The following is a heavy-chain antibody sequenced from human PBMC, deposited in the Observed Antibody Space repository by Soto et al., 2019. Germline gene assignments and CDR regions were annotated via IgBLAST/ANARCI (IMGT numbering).Heavy chain of an antibody. J-gene: IGHJ4*02. D-gene: IGHD1-7*01. V-gene: IGHV3-30-3*01. Sequence: QVQLVESGGGVVQPGRSLRVSCSASGFTFSDFEMYWIRQAPGKGLDWVSFISYDGSNQYYAGSVKGRFTISRDNSKNTLFLLMSSLRPEDTAVYFCARRTGTAPRFDFWGQGTLVTVSS. CDR1: GFTFSDFE. CDR3: ARRTGTAPRFDF. CDR2: ISYDGSNQ.